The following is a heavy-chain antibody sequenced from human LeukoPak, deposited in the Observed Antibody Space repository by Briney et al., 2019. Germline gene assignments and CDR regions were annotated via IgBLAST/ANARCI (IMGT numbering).Heavy chain of an antibody. Sequence: GGSLRLSCAASGFTFSDYYMSWIRQAPGKGLEWVSYISSSGSTIYYADSVKGRFTISRDNAKNSLYLQMNSLRAEDTAVCYCARDSIVRGNIGNDMDVWGKGTTVTVSS. J-gene: IGHJ6*03. CDR1: GFTFSDYY. D-gene: IGHD2-8*01. V-gene: IGHV3-11*01. CDR3: ARDSIVRGNIGNDMDV. CDR2: ISSSGSTI.